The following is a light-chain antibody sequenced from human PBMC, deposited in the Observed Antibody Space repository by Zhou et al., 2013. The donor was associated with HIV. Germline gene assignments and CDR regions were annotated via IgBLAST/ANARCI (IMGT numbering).Light chain of an antibody. Sequence: DIQLTQSPSFLSASVGDRVTITCRASQGINNYLAWYQHKPGKAPKVLIIGASTLQGGVPSRFSGTASGTEFSLTISSLQPEDFATYYCQQVTGYLVTFGGGTKVEIK. V-gene: IGKV1-9*01. CDR2: GAS. J-gene: IGKJ4*01. CDR3: QQVTGYLVT. CDR1: QGINNY.